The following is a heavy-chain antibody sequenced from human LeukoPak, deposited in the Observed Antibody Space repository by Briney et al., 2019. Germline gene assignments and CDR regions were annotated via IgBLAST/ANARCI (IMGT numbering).Heavy chain of an antibody. D-gene: IGHD3-16*01. J-gene: IGHJ4*02. CDR1: GGSISGYY. Sequence: SETLSLTCTVSGGSISGYYWSWIRQPPGKGLEWIGYIYSSGSTNYNPSLKSRITISLDTSKNQFSLNPNSVTAADTAVYYCARHYVFVSGGSSFDYWGQGTLVTVSS. CDR2: IYSSGST. CDR3: ARHYVFVSGGSSFDY. V-gene: IGHV4-59*08.